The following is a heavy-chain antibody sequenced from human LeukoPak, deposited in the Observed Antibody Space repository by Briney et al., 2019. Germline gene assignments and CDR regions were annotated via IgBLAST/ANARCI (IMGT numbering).Heavy chain of an antibody. D-gene: IGHD5-24*01. CDR2: IIPSGHTT. V-gene: IGHV3-23*01. CDR1: GFTFNNYG. CDR3: AKDDRWLQFCC. Sequence: GGSLRLSCGASGFTFNNYGMNWVRQAPGKGLEWVSGIIPSGHTTYYADSVRGRFTISRDNSRNTVYLQMNSLRAEDTAVYYCAKDDRWLQFCCWGQGTLVTVSA. J-gene: IGHJ4*02.